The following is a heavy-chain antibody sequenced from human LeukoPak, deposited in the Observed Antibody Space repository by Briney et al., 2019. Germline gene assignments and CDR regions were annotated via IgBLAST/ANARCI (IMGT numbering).Heavy chain of an antibody. CDR1: GFTFSSYT. CDR2: ITTSDGNT. CDR3: AKDGGLWVSAHWGDS. D-gene: IGHD7-27*01. Sequence: GGSLRLSCAASGFTFSSYTMSWVRQHPGKGLEWVSTITTSDGNTYYADSVKGRFTVSRDNSKNTLFLQMNSLRAEDTAVYYCAKDGGLWVSAHWGDSWGRGTLVTVSS. V-gene: IGHV3-23*01. J-gene: IGHJ4*02.